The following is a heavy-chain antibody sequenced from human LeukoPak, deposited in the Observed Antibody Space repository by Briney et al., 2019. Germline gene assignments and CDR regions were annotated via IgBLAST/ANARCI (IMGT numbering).Heavy chain of an antibody. V-gene: IGHV3-9*01. CDR3: AKAPPYYSGSSGYFQH. Sequence: GRSLRLSCAASGFTFDDSAMHWVRQVPGKGLEWVSGISWNSGIIDYADAVKGRFTISRDNAKNSLYLQMNNLRPDDTAFYYCAKAPPYYSGSSGYFQHWGQGTLVTVSS. CDR1: GFTFDDSA. CDR2: ISWNSGII. D-gene: IGHD3-22*01. J-gene: IGHJ1*01.